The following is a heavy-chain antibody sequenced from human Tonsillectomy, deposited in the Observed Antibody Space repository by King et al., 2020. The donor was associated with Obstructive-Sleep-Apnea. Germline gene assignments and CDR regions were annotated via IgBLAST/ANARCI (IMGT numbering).Heavy chain of an antibody. CDR1: GFSFTTSAVG. V-gene: IGHV2-5*02. J-gene: IGHJ4*02. D-gene: IGHD2-15*01. CDR2: IYWDNDN. CDR3: VHSDRILFDY. Sequence: HITLKESGPTLVKSTQTLTLTCTFSGFSFTTSAVGVGWIRQPPGKALEWLALIYWDNDNRYSPSLKSRLTITKDTSKSQVVLTMTNMGPVDTATYYCVHSDRILFDYWGQGTLVTVSS.